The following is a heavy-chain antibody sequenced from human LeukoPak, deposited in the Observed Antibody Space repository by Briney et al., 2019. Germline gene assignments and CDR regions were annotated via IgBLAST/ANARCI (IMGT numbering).Heavy chain of an antibody. Sequence: PSETLSLTCAVYGGSFSGYYWSWIRQPPGKGLEWIGETNHSGSTNYNPSLKSRVTISVDTSKNQFSLKLSSVTAADTAVYYCARGAARSLRNNWFDPWGQGTLVTVSS. D-gene: IGHD6-6*01. J-gene: IGHJ5*02. CDR2: TNHSGST. CDR1: GGSFSGYY. CDR3: ARGAARSLRNNWFDP. V-gene: IGHV4-34*01.